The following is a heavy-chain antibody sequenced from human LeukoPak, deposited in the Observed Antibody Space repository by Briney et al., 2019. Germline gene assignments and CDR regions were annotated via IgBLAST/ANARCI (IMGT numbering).Heavy chain of an antibody. D-gene: IGHD3-16*01. Sequence: GGSLRLSCAASGFTFSSYSMNWVRQAPGKGLEWVSAISGSGGSTYYADSVRGRFTISRDNSKNTLYLQMNSLRAEDTAVYYCARNREMRAGGWFDPWGQGTLVTVSS. CDR2: ISGSGGST. V-gene: IGHV3-23*01. J-gene: IGHJ5*02. CDR1: GFTFSSYS. CDR3: ARNREMRAGGWFDP.